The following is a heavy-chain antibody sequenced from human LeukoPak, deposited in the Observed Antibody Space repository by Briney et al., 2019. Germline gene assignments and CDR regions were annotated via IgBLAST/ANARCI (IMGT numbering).Heavy chain of an antibody. CDR2: IYYSGST. V-gene: IGHV4-59*01. CDR1: GGSISSYY. J-gene: IGHJ4*02. CDR3: ARAVPAISGILTGLTPDYFDY. Sequence: PSETLSLTCTVSGGSISSYYWSWIRQPPGKGLEWIGYIYYSGSTNYNPSLKSRVTISVDTSKNQFSLKLSSVTAADTAVYYCARAVPAISGILTGLTPDYFDYWGQGTLVTVSS. D-gene: IGHD3-9*01.